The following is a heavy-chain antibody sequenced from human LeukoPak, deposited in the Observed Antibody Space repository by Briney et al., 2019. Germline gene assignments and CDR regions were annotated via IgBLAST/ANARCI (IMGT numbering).Heavy chain of an antibody. V-gene: IGHV3-23*01. CDR2: IVDNGLVT. D-gene: IGHD3-10*01. CDR3: AKGSMVRRVIGY. Sequence: GGSLRLSCTASGFTLRSYAMGWVRQAPGKGLEWVSIIVDNGLVTYYADSVKGRFTISRDNSKNTLYLQMNSLRAEDTAVYYCAKGSMVRRVIGYWGQGTLVTVSS. CDR1: GFTLRSYA. J-gene: IGHJ4*02.